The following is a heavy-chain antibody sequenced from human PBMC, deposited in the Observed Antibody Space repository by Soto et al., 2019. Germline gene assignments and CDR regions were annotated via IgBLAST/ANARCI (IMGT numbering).Heavy chain of an antibody. CDR1: GGSISSSNW. D-gene: IGHD6-13*01. V-gene: IGHV4-4*02. CDR3: ARVFRGQQLEPYDAFEI. Sequence: SETLSLTCAVSGGSISSSNWWSWVRQPPGKGLEWIGEIYHSGSTNYNPSLKSRVTISVDKPKNQFSLKLSSVTAADTAVYYCARVFRGQQLEPYDAFEIWGQGTMVTVS. CDR2: IYHSGST. J-gene: IGHJ3*02.